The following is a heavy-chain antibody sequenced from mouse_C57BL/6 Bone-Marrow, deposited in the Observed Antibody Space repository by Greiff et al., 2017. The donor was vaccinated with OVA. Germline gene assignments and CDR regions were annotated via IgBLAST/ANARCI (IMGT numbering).Heavy chain of an antibody. CDR3: ARCEFCRCPSWFAY. CDR1: GYTFTSYW. Sequence: QVQLQQSGTELAKPGASVKLSCKASGYTFTSYWMHWVKQRTGQGLEWIGNINPSNGDTNYNEKFKSKATLTVDKSSSTAYMKLSSLTSEDSAVYYCARCEFCRCPSWFAYWGKGTMVTVSA. J-gene: IGHJ3*01. D-gene: IGHD2-14*01. CDR2: INPSNGDT. V-gene: IGHV1-53*01.